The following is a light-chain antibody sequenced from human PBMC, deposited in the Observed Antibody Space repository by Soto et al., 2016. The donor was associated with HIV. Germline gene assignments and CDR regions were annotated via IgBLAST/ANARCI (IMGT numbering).Light chain of an antibody. CDR3: QQSFSAPYT. V-gene: IGKV1-5*03. CDR1: QSISSW. CDR2: KAS. J-gene: IGKJ2*01. Sequence: DIQMTQSPSTLSASVRDRVTITCRANQSISSWLAWYQQKPGIAPKLLIYKASGLQSGVPFRFSGSRSGTSFTLTITTLQPEDFATYFCQQSFSAPYTFGQGTKLEV.